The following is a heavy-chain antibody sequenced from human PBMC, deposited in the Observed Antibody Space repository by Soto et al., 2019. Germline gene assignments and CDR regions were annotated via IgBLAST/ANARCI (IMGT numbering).Heavy chain of an antibody. V-gene: IGHV3-7*03. CDR1: GFSFSSYW. Sequence: DVQLVESGGGLVQPGGSLRLSCAASGFSFSSYWMSWVRQAPGRGLEWVANINQDVTRQSYVDSVEGRFSMSRDNAKKSLYLQMNSLRVEDTAIYYCAKVGLFDGNKPITFEFWGQGTLVTVSS. CDR2: INQDVTRQ. D-gene: IGHD3-10*01. CDR3: AKVGLFDGNKPITFEF. J-gene: IGHJ4*02.